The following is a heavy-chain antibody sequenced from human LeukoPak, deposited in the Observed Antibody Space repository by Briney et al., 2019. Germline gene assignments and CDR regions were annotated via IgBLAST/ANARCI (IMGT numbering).Heavy chain of an antibody. CDR2: ISSSSSYI. CDR3: ARIRVVPASYDAFDI. CDR1: GFTFSNYE. Sequence: KPGGSLRLSCTASGFTFSNYEMNWVRQAPGKGLEWVSSISSSSSYIYYADSVKGRFTISRDNAKNSLYLQMNSLRAEDTAVYYCARIRVVPASYDAFDIWGQGTMVTVSS. J-gene: IGHJ3*02. D-gene: IGHD2-2*01. V-gene: IGHV3-21*01.